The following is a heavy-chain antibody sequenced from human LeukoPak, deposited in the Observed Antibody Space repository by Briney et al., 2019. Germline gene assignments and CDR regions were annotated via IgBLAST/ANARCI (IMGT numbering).Heavy chain of an antibody. CDR3: ARGVYESSSYAFDI. CDR1: GGSISSGGYS. J-gene: IGHJ3*02. D-gene: IGHD6-6*01. V-gene: IGHV4-30-2*01. CDR2: IYHSGRT. Sequence: PSQTLSLTCAVSGGSISSGGYSWSWIRQPPGKGLEWIGYIYHSGRTYYNPSLKSRVTTSVDRTKNQFSLRLSSVTAADTAVYYCARGVYESSSYAFDIWGQGTMVTVSS.